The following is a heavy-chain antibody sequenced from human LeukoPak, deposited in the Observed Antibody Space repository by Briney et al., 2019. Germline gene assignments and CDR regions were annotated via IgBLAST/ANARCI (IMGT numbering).Heavy chain of an antibody. CDR1: GYTFTSYD. V-gene: IGHV1-8*01. CDR3: ARGPQAAAGTYYFDY. J-gene: IGHJ4*02. CDR2: MNPNSGNT. Sequence: ASVKVSCKASGYTFTSYDINWVRQATGQGLEWMGWMNPNSGNTGYAQKFQGRVTMTRNTSISTAYMELSSLRSEDPAVYYCARGPQAAAGTYYFDYWGQGTLVTVSS. D-gene: IGHD6-13*01.